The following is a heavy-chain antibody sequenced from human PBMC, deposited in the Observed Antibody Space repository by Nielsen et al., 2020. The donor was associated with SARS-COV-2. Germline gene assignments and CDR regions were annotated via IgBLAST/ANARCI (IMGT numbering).Heavy chain of an antibody. CDR2: ISWNSGSI. V-gene: IGHV3-9*01. D-gene: IGHD3-22*01. Sequence: SLKIPCAASGFTFDDYAMHWVRQAPGKGLEWVSGISWNSGSIGYADSVKGRFTISRDNAKNSLYLQMNSLRAEDTAVYYCAATAPRDYDSSGYYFDYWGQGTLVTVSS. CDR1: GFTFDDYA. J-gene: IGHJ4*02. CDR3: AATAPRDYDSSGYYFDY.